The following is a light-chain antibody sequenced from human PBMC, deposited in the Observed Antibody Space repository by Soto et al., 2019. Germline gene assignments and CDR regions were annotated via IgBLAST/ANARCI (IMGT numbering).Light chain of an antibody. CDR1: QSVSTT. V-gene: IGKV3-15*01. CDR3: QQYKDWPTT. Sequence: EIVMTQSPATLSVSPVQRSXXXXXASQSVSTTVAWYHQKPGQAPRLLVYGASTRATGIPARFSGSGAGTDFTLTITSLQSEDFGVYFCQQYKDWPTTFGQGTKVDIK. J-gene: IGKJ1*01. CDR2: GAS.